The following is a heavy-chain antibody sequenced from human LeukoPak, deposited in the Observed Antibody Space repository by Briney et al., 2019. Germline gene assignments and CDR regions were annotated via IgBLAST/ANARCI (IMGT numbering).Heavy chain of an antibody. CDR3: ARGGADILTGYYYYYYYMDV. J-gene: IGHJ6*03. Sequence: GGSLRLSCTVSGFTVSSNSMSWVRQAPGKGLEWVANIKQDGSEKYYVDSVKGRFTISRDNAKNSLYLQMNSLRAEDTAVYYCARGGADILTGYYYYYYYMDVWGKGTTVTVSS. CDR2: IKQDGSEK. V-gene: IGHV3-7*01. CDR1: GFTVSSNS. D-gene: IGHD3-9*01.